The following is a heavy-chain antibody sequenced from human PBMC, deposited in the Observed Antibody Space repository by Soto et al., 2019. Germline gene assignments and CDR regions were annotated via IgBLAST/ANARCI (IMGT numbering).Heavy chain of an antibody. CDR2: TYYSSKWYI. CDR3: ARATHGAHWFDP. Sequence: PSQTLSLTCAISGDSVSSNSATWNWIRQSPSRGLEWLGRTYYSSKWYIEYAVSVKSRIAINPDTSKNQFSLHLNSVTPEDTAVYSCARATHGAHWFDPWGQGTLVTVSS. D-gene: IGHD2-8*01. CDR1: GDSVSSNSAT. V-gene: IGHV6-1*01. J-gene: IGHJ5*02.